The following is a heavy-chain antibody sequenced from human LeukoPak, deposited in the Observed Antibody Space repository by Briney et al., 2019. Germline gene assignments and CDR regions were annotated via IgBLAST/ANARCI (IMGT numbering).Heavy chain of an antibody. J-gene: IGHJ5*02. CDR1: GCSISSSSYY. CDR2: IYYSGST. D-gene: IGHD3-10*01. Sequence: PSETLSLTCTVSGCSISSSSYYWGWIRQPPGKGLEWIGSIYYSGSTYYNPSLKSRVTISVDTSKNQFSLKLSSVTAADTAVYYCARRERFACWFDPWGQGTLVTVSS. CDR3: ARRERFACWFDP. V-gene: IGHV4-39*01.